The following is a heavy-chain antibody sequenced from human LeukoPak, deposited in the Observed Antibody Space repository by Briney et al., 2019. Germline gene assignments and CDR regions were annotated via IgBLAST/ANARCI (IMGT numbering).Heavy chain of an antibody. D-gene: IGHD5-18*01. J-gene: IGHJ4*02. CDR3: ARGNTAMAKLPSDY. CDR2: INWNGGST. CDR1: GFTFGDYG. V-gene: IGHV3-20*04. Sequence: PGGSLRLSCATSGFTFGDYGLSWVRQAPGKGLEWVSDINWNGGSTGYVDSVKGRFTISRDNAKNSLYLQMNSLRAEDTALYYCARGNTAMAKLPSDYWGQGTLVTVSS.